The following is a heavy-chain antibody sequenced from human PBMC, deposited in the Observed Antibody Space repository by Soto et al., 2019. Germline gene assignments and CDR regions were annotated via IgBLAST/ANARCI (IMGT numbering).Heavy chain of an antibody. J-gene: IGHJ5*02. CDR2: IYYSGST. D-gene: IGHD3-3*01. Sequence: QLQLQESGPGLVKPSETLSLTCTVSGGSISSSSYYWGWIRQPPGKGLEWIGSIYYSGSTYYNPSLTSRVPISVDTSKNQFSLKLSSVTAADTAVYYCARDEFWSGSSNWFDPWGQGTLVTVSS. V-gene: IGHV4-39*01. CDR3: ARDEFWSGSSNWFDP. CDR1: GGSISSSSYY.